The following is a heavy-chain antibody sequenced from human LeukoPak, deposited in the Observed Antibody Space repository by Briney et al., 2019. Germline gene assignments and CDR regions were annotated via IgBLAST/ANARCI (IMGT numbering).Heavy chain of an antibody. CDR3: ARHTRPSTLANCGGDCYPFDF. V-gene: IGHV4-59*08. D-gene: IGHD2-21*02. J-gene: IGHJ4*02. Sequence: SETLSLTCTVSGGSINSYYWSWIRQPPGKGLEWIGYIYYSGSTNYNPSLKSRVTMSVDTSRNQFSLRLSSVTAADTAVYYCARHTRPSTLANCGGDCYPFDFWGQGTLVTVSS. CDR1: GGSINSYY. CDR2: IYYSGST.